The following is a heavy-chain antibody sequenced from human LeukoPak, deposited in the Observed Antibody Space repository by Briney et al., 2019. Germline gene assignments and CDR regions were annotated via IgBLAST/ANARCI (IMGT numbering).Heavy chain of an antibody. V-gene: IGHV3-23*01. Sequence: GGSLRLSCAASGFTFSNAWMSWVRQAPGKGLEWVSAISGSGGSTYYADSVKGRFTISRDNSKNTLYLQMNSLRAEDTAVYYCAKDVPRGCSGGSCYPYYFDYWGRGTLVTVSS. J-gene: IGHJ4*02. CDR1: GFTFSNAW. CDR2: ISGSGGST. CDR3: AKDVPRGCSGGSCYPYYFDY. D-gene: IGHD2-15*01.